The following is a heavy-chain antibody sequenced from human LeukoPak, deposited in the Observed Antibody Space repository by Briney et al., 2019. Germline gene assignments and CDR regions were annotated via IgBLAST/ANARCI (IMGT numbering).Heavy chain of an antibody. D-gene: IGHD6-13*01. J-gene: IGHJ4*02. V-gene: IGHV4-34*01. CDR3: ARGGGVRYSSSWHRYYFDY. CDR1: GGSFSGYY. Sequence: PSXTLSLTCAVYGGSFSGYYWSWIRQPPGKGLEWIGEINHSGSTNYNPSLKRRVTISVDTSKNQFSLKLSSVTAADTAVYYCARGGGVRYSSSWHRYYFDYWGQGTLVTVSS. CDR2: INHSGST.